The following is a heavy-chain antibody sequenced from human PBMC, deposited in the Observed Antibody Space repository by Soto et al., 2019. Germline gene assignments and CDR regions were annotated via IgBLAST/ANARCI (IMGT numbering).Heavy chain of an antibody. V-gene: IGHV1-69*12. J-gene: IGHJ6*02. CDR1: GGTFSSYA. D-gene: IGHD2-15*01. Sequence: QVQLVQSGAEVKKPGSSVKVSCKASGGTFSSYAISWVRQAPGQGLEWMGGIIPIFGTANYAQKFQGRVTITADESTSTAYMELSSLRAEDTAVYYCSGQADPVSPGGMDVWGQGTTVTVSS. CDR2: IIPIFGTA. CDR3: SGQADPVSPGGMDV.